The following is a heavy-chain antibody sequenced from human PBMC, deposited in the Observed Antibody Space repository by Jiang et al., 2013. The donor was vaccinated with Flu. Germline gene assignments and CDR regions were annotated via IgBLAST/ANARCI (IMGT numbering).Heavy chain of an antibody. CDR1: GGSFSGYY. D-gene: IGHD6-6*01. V-gene: IGHV4-34*01. J-gene: IGHJ4*02. CDR2: INHSGST. CDR3: ARGLATFVQPVYFDY. Sequence: TCAVYGGSFSGYYWSWIRQPPGKGLEWIGEINHSGSTNYNPSLKSRVTISVDTSKNQFSLKLSSVTAADTAVYYCARGLATFVQPVYFDYWGQGTLVTVSS.